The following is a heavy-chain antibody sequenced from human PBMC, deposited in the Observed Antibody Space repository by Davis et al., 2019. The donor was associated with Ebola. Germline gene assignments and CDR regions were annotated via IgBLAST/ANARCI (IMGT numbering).Heavy chain of an antibody. D-gene: IGHD6-19*01. CDR1: GGSISSYY. CDR2: IYYSGST. J-gene: IGHJ4*02. V-gene: IGHV4-59*01. Sequence: GSLRLSCTVSGGSISSYYWSWIRQPPGKGLEWIGYIYYSGSTNYNPSLKSRVTISVDTSKNQFSLKLSSVTAADTAVYYCARLYSSGWSPYFDYWGQGTLVTVSS. CDR3: ARLYSSGWSPYFDY.